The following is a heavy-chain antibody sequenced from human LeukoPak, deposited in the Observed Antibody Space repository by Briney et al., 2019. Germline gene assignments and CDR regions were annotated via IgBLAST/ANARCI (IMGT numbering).Heavy chain of an antibody. Sequence: GGSLRLSCAASGFTFGSYAMSWVRQAPGKGLEWVSAISADGGSAWYAGSVRGRSTISRDNSKNTVYLQMNTLRAEDMAVYFCARDRNFPRDQFDYWGQGTLVTVSS. CDR1: GFTFGSYA. CDR3: ARDRNFPRDQFDY. CDR2: ISADGGSA. V-gene: IGHV3-23*01. D-gene: IGHD4-11*01. J-gene: IGHJ4*02.